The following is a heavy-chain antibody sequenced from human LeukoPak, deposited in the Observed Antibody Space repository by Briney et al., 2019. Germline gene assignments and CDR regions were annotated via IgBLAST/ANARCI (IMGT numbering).Heavy chain of an antibody. D-gene: IGHD6-19*01. J-gene: IGHJ4*02. V-gene: IGHV3-53*01. CDR1: GFTVSSND. CDR2: IYSGGSP. CDR3: ARDASAGDYFDY. Sequence: GGSLRLSCAASGFTVSSNDMSWVRQAPGKGLEWVSVIYSGGSPYYAASVKGRFTISRDNSKNTLYLQMNSLRAEDTAVYYCARDASAGDYFDYWGQGTLVTVSS.